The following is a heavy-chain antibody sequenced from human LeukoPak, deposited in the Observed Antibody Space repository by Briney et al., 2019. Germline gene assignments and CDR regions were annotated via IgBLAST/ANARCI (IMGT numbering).Heavy chain of an antibody. J-gene: IGHJ4*02. CDR3: ARVPSAGSSWYYFDY. CDR2: IYSGGST. D-gene: IGHD6-13*01. Sequence: PGGSLRLSSAASGFTVSSNYMSWVRQAPGKGLEWVSVIYSGGSTCYADSVKGRFTISRDNSKNTLHLQMNSLRAEDTAVYYCARVPSAGSSWYYFDYWGQGTLVTVSS. V-gene: IGHV3-66*02. CDR1: GFTVSSNY.